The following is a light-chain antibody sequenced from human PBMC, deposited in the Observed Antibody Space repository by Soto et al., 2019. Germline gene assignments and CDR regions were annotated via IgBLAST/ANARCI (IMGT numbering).Light chain of an antibody. CDR2: EVS. J-gene: IGLJ2*01. Sequence: QSALTQPPSAAGSPGHSVTISCTGTSSDVGGYNYVSWYQQHPGKAPKVMIYEVSKRPSGVPDRFSGSKAGNTASLTVSGLQAEDEADYYCSTDAGSNDFSVVVGGGTTLTVL. CDR3: STDAGSNDFSVV. V-gene: IGLV2-8*01. CDR1: SSDVGGYNY.